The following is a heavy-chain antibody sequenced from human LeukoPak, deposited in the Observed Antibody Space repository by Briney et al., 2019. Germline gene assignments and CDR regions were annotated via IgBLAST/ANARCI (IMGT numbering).Heavy chain of an antibody. Sequence: SETLSLTCTVSGGSISSYYWSWIRQPPGKGLEWIGYIYYSGSTNYNPSLKSRVTISVDTSKNQFSLKLSSVTAADTAVYYCARTSIAARRANAFDIWGLGTMVTVSS. V-gene: IGHV4-59*01. CDR1: GGSISSYY. D-gene: IGHD6-6*01. CDR2: IYYSGST. J-gene: IGHJ3*02. CDR3: ARTSIAARRANAFDI.